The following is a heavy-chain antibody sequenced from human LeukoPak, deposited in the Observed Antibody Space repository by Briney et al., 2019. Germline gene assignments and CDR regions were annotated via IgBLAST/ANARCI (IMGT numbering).Heavy chain of an antibody. CDR3: ANLYAAAGTFRDYYYYYGMDV. CDR1: GFTVSSNY. J-gene: IGHJ6*02. Sequence: GGSLRLSCAASGFTVSSNYMSWVRQAPGKGLEWVSAISGSGGSTYYADSVKGRFTISRDNSKNTLYLQMNSLRAEDTAVYYCANLYAAAGTFRDYYYYYGMDVWGQGTTVTVSS. V-gene: IGHV3-23*01. CDR2: ISGSGGST. D-gene: IGHD6-13*01.